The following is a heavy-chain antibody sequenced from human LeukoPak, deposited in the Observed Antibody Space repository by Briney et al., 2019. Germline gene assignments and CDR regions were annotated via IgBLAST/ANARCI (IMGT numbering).Heavy chain of an antibody. Sequence: GASVKVSCKASGGTFSSYAISWVRQAPGQGLEWMGGIIPIFGTANYAQKFQGRVTITADESTSTAYMELSSLRSEDTAEYYCARDPSIAAAGTFSDYWGQGTLVTVSS. V-gene: IGHV1-69*13. CDR3: ARDPSIAAAGTFSDY. CDR1: GGTFSSYA. CDR2: IIPIFGTA. J-gene: IGHJ4*02. D-gene: IGHD6-13*01.